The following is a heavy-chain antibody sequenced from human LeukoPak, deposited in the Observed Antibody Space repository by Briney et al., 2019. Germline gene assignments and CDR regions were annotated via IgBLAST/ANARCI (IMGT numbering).Heavy chain of an antibody. CDR2: FYYTGST. J-gene: IGHJ4*02. CDR3: ARLPSAGYGYVEE. V-gene: IGHV4-59*01. D-gene: IGHD5-12*01. Sequence: PSETLSLTCTVSGDSIIAFFWSLGPQPPGKGLEWIGFFYYTGSTNYNPSLKSRVSISVDTSTNQLSLNLTSVTAADTDVYYCARLPSAGYGYVEEWGQGALVTVSS. CDR1: GDSIIAFF.